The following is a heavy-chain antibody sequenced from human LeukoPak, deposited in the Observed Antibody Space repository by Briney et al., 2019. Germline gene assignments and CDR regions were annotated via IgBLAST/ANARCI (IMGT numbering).Heavy chain of an antibody. CDR2: INPNSGGT. D-gene: IGHD3-22*01. V-gene: IGHV1-2*02. CDR3: ARDWDYYDSVNDAFDI. Sequence: ASVKVSCKASGYTFTGYYMHWVRQAPGQGLEWMGWINPNSGGTNYAQKFQGRVTMTRDTSISTAYMELSRLRSDDTAVYYCARDWDYYDSVNDAFDIWGQGTMVTVSS. CDR1: GYTFTGYY. J-gene: IGHJ3*02.